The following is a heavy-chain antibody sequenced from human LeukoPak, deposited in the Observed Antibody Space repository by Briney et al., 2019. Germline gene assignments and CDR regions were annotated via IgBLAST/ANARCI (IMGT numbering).Heavy chain of an antibody. Sequence: NPSETLSLTCAVYGGSFSGYYWSWIRQPPGKGLEWIGEINHSGSTNYNPSLKSRVTISVDTSKNQFSLKLSSVTAADTAVYYCARVRGRAAAGTLHAFDIWGQGTMVTVSS. J-gene: IGHJ3*02. CDR1: GGSFSGYY. V-gene: IGHV4-34*01. CDR2: INHSGST. D-gene: IGHD6-13*01. CDR3: ARVRGRAAAGTLHAFDI.